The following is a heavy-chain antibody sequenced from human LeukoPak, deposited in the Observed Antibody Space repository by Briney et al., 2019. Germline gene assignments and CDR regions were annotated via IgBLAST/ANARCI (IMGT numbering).Heavy chain of an antibody. CDR2: ISGDGGST. J-gene: IGHJ3*02. CDR3: AKGKDYYDSSGYYYNAFDI. Sequence: PGGSLRLSCAASGFTFDEYAMHWVRQAPGKGLEWVSLISGDGGSTYYADSVKGRFTISRDNSKNSLYLQMNSLRTEDTALYYCAKGKDYYDSSGYYYNAFDIWGQGTMVTVSS. D-gene: IGHD3-22*01. CDR1: GFTFDEYA. V-gene: IGHV3-43*02.